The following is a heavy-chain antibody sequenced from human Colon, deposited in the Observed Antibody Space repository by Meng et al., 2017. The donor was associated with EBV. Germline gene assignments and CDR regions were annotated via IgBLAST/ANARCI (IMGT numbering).Heavy chain of an antibody. CDR1: GGSISSGDYS. Sequence: QVQLQESGPGLVKPSQTPYLTCTVSGGSISSGDYSWCWIRQPPGKGLEWIGEIYHSGRTNYNPSVKSRVSMSVDKSQNHFSLRLSSVTAADTAVYYCARLREWLVDYWGQGTLVTVSS. J-gene: IGHJ4*02. D-gene: IGHD6-19*01. V-gene: IGHV4-30-4*01. CDR2: IYHSGRT. CDR3: ARLREWLVDY.